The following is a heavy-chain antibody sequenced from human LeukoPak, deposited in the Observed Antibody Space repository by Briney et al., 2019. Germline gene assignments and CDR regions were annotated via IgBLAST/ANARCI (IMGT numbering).Heavy chain of an antibody. V-gene: IGHV1-18*01. J-gene: IGHJ5*02. Sequence: ASVKVSCKASGYTFTSYGISWVRQAPGQGLEWMGWISAYNGNTNYAQKLQGRVTMTTDTSTSTAYMELRRLRSDDTAVYYCARGGRQLVFGEPAGWRSRGQNWFDPWGQGTLVTVSS. CDR1: GYTFTSYG. CDR2: ISAYNGNT. CDR3: ARGGRQLVFGEPAGWRSRGQNWFDP. D-gene: IGHD6-13*01.